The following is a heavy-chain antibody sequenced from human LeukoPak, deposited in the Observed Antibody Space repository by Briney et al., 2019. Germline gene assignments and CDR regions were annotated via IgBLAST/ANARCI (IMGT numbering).Heavy chain of an antibody. J-gene: IGHJ4*02. D-gene: IGHD3-16*01. CDR1: GYTFTGYY. CDR2: MNANTGGS. CDR3: AREVRRGTYDY. Sequence: ASVKVSCKASGYTFTGYYMHWVRQATGQGLEWMGWMNANTGGSGPAQKFQGRVTMTYNTPISTAYMELSSLTSDDTAVYYCAREVRRGTYDYWGQGTLVTVTP. V-gene: IGHV1-8*02.